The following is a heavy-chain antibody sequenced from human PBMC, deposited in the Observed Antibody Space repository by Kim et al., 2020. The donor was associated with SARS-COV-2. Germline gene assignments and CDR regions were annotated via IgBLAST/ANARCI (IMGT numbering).Heavy chain of an antibody. D-gene: IGHD3-10*01. CDR2: IIPICGKA. V-gene: IGHV1-69*13. CDR3: ARASDGSGCDSDY. CDR1: GCTFSSYA. J-gene: IGHJ4*02. Sequence: SVKVSCKASGCTFSSYAISWVRQAPGQGLEWMGGIIPICGKADYAQKFQGRVTITADASTSTAYMELSSLRSEDTAVYYCARASDGSGCDSDYWGQGTRVTVSS.